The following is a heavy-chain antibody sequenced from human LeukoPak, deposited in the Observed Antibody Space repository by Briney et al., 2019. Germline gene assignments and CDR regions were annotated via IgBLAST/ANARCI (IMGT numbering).Heavy chain of an antibody. J-gene: IGHJ4*02. V-gene: IGHV3-15*01. CDR2: IKSKTDGGTT. CDR1: GFTFSNAW. Sequence: PGGSLRLSCAASGFTFSNAWMSWVPQAPGKGLEWVGRIKSKTDGGTTDYAAPVKGRFTISRDDSKNTLYLQMNSLKTEDTAVNYCTTDRVLVDIDYWGQGTLVTVSS. CDR3: TTDRVLVDIDY. D-gene: IGHD3-3*02.